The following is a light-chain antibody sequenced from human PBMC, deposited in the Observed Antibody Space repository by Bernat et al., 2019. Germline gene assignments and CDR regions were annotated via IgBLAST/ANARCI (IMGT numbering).Light chain of an antibody. Sequence: EIVMTQSPATLSVSPGERVTLSCRASQSVRSNLAWYQQKPGQAPRLLIYGASTRATGIPARFGGSGSGTEFTLTISSLQSEDFAVYYCQQYNNWPPLTFGGGTEVEIK. CDR2: GAS. CDR1: QSVRSN. J-gene: IGKJ4*01. V-gene: IGKV3-15*01. CDR3: QQYNNWPPLT.